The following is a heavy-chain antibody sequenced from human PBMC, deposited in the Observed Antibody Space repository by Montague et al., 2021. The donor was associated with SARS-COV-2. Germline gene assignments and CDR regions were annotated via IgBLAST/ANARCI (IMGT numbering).Heavy chain of an antibody. V-gene: IGHV4-59*01. Sequence: SETLSLTCTVSGGSISSYYWSWIRQPPGKGLEWIGYINYSGSTNYNPSLKSRVTISVDTSKNQFSLKLSSVTAADTAVYYCARVFPRWLQLDPFFDYWGQGTLVTVSS. D-gene: IGHD5-24*01. CDR1: GGSISSYY. CDR3: ARVFPRWLQLDPFFDY. CDR2: INYSGST. J-gene: IGHJ4*02.